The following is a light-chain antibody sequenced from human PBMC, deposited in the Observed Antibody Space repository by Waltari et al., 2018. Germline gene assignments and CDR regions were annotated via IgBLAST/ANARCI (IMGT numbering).Light chain of an antibody. Sequence: QSALTQPASVSGSPGQSITISCTGTSSDIGTYNYASWYQQHPGRAPKLIIKDVRKRPSGVSIRFSGSKSDNTASLTISGLQAEDEADYYCSSYTRVSASVVFGGGTKLTVL. CDR2: DVR. CDR3: SSYTRVSASVV. V-gene: IGLV2-14*03. CDR1: SSDIGTYNY. J-gene: IGLJ3*02.